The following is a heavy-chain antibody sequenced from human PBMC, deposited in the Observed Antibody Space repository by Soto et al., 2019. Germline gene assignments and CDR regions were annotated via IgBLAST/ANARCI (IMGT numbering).Heavy chain of an antibody. CDR2: ISYDGSNK. J-gene: IGHJ4*02. D-gene: IGHD3-22*01. V-gene: IGHV3-30-3*01. CDR1: GFTFSSYA. CDR3: ARDPDSSGYYYFDY. Sequence: GGSLRLSCAASGFTFSSYAMHWVRQAPGKGLEWVAVISYDGSNKYYADSVKGRFTISRDNSKNTLYLQMNSLRAEDTAVYYCARDPDSSGYYYFDYWGQGTLVTVS.